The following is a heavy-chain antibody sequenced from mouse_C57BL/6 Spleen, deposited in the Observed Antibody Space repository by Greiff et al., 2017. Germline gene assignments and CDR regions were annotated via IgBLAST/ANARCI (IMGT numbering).Heavy chain of an antibody. D-gene: IGHD4-1*01. CDR2: INPSTGGT. V-gene: IGHV1-43*01. J-gene: IGHJ2*01. CDR1: GYSFTGYY. CDR3: ARTGFDY. Sequence: VQLQHSGPELVKPGASVKISCKASGYSFTGYYMHWVKQSSEKSLVWIGEINPSTGGTSYNQKFKGKATLTVDKSSSTAYMQLKSLTSEDSAVYYCARTGFDYWGQGTTLTVSS.